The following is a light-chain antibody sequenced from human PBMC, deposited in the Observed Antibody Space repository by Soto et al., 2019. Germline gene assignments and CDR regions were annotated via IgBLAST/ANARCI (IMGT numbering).Light chain of an antibody. CDR1: QSISSW. CDR2: KAL. Sequence: DIQMTQSPSTLSASVGDRVTITCRASQSISSWLAWYQQKPGKAPKLLIYKALSLEGGVPSRFSGSGSGPALTFPSISLEPDDFATHYCKRYNSYRPFGQGTKVELK. J-gene: IGKJ1*01. CDR3: KRYNSYRP. V-gene: IGKV1-5*03.